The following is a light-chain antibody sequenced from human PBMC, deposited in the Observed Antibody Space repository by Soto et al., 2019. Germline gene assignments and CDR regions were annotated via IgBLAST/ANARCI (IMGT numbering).Light chain of an antibody. CDR2: WAS. V-gene: IGKV4-1*01. CDR1: QSVLYSSNNKNY. Sequence: DIVMTQSPDSLAVSLGERATINCKSSQSVLYSSNNKNYSAWYQQKPGQPPKLLIYWASTRESGVPDRFSGSGSGTDFTLTISSLQAEDVATYYCQQYYSTPPAFGQGTKVEIK. J-gene: IGKJ1*01. CDR3: QQYYSTPPA.